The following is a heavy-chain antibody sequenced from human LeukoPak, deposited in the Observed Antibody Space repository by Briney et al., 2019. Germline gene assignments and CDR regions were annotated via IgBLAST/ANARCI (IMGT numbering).Heavy chain of an antibody. CDR3: ASPRSGYRYTFDY. CDR1: AASISNYY. CDR2: ISTSGST. V-gene: IGHV4-4*09. J-gene: IGHJ4*02. D-gene: IGHD3-22*01. Sequence: TSSETLSLTCAVSAASISNYYWSWIRQAPGKGLEWIGYISTSGSTNYNPSLKSRVSISLDTSKNRFSLNLNFVTAAETAVYYCASPRSGYRYTFDYWGQGALVTVSS.